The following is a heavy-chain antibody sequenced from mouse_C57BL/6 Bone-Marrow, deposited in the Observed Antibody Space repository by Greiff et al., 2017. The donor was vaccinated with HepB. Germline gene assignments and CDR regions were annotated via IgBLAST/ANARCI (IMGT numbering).Heavy chain of an antibody. J-gene: IGHJ3*01. CDR3: ARGDYGNYVGFAY. CDR1: GYTFTSYG. D-gene: IGHD2-1*01. Sequence: QVQLKESGAELARPGASVKLSCKASGYTFTSYGISWVKQRTGQGLEWIGEIYPRSGNTYYNEKFKGKATLTADKSSSTAYMELRSLTSEDSAVYFCARGDYGNYVGFAYWGQGTLVTVSA. V-gene: IGHV1-81*01. CDR2: IYPRSGNT.